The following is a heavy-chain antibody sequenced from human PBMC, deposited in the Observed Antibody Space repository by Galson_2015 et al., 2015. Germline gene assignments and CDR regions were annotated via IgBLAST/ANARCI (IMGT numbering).Heavy chain of an antibody. CDR1: GFTVSNNY. CDR3: ASGGSENAGY. CDR2: IYSAGTT. J-gene: IGHJ4*02. V-gene: IGHV3-53*01. Sequence: SLRLSCAASGFTVSNNYMRWVRQAPGKGLEWVSLIYSAGTTYYADSVKGRFTISRDSFKNTLYLRMDSLRVEDTAIYYCASGGSENAGYWGQGTLVTVSS. D-gene: IGHD3-10*01.